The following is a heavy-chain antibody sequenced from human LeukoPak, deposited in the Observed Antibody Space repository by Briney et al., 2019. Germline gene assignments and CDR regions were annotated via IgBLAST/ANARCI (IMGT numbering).Heavy chain of an antibody. CDR2: IYSGGST. CDR3: ARGGSYRPFDS. D-gene: IGHD5-18*01. J-gene: IGHJ4*02. V-gene: IGHV3-53*01. CDR1: GITVSSYY. Sequence: PGGSLRLSCAASGITVSSYYMSWVRQAPGKGLEWVSIIYSGGSTDYADSVKGRFTISRDNSKNTLYLQMNSLRAEDTAVYYCARGGSYRPFDSWGQGTLVTVSS.